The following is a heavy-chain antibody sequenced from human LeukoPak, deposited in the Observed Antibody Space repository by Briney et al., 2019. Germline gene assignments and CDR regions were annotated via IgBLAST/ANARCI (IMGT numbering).Heavy chain of an antibody. Sequence: ASVKVSCKTSGYTFTTYDINWVRQATGQGLEWMGWMNPKSGNSGYAQKFQGRVTMTRDTSISTAYMELSSLTPEDTAVYYCARVYVPIDYWGQGTLVTVSS. J-gene: IGHJ4*02. CDR1: GYTFTTYD. CDR2: MNPKSGNS. CDR3: ARVYVPIDY. V-gene: IGHV1-8*01. D-gene: IGHD2-2*01.